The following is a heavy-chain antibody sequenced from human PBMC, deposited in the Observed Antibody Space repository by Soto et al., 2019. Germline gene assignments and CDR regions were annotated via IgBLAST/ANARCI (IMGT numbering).Heavy chain of an antibody. CDR2: ISAYNGNT. V-gene: IGHV1-18*01. J-gene: IGHJ6*04. CDR1: GYTFTSYG. CDR3: ARDIVVVVAAMAYYYYGMGV. D-gene: IGHD2-15*01. Sequence: ASVKVSCKVSGYTFTSYGISWVRQAPGQGLEWMGWISAYNGNTNYAQKLQGRVTMTTDTSTSTAYMELRSLRSDDTAVYYCARDIVVVVAAMAYYYYGMGVRGKGTRVTVSS.